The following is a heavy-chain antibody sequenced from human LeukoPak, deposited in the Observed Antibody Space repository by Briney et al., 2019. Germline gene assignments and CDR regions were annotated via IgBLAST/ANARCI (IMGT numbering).Heavy chain of an antibody. V-gene: IGHV3-23*01. Sequence: GGSLRLSCAASGFTFSSYAMSWVRQAPGKGLEWVSAISGSGGNTYYADSVKGRFTVSRDNSKNTLYLQMNSLRAEDTAVYYCAKTMVRGVIVGYWGQGTLVTVSS. D-gene: IGHD3-10*01. CDR3: AKTMVRGVIVGY. CDR1: GFTFSSYA. CDR2: ISGSGGNT. J-gene: IGHJ4*02.